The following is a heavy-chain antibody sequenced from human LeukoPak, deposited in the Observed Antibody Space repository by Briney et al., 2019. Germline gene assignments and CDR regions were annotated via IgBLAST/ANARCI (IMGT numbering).Heavy chain of an antibody. D-gene: IGHD3-22*01. J-gene: IGHJ5*02. CDR1: GGSLSGYY. CDR3: ARRRITMIVARFDP. V-gene: IGHV4-34*01. Sequence: PSETLSLTCAVYGGSLSGYYWSWIRQPPGKGLEWIGEINHSGSTNYNPSLKSRVTISVDTCKNQFSLKLSSVTAADTAVYYCARRRITMIVARFDPWGQGTLVTVSS. CDR2: INHSGST.